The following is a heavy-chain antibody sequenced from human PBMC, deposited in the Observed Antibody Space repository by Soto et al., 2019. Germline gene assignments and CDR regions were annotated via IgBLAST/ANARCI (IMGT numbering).Heavy chain of an antibody. V-gene: IGHV1-8*01. CDR1: GYSFTGLD. CDR3: ARGVTAGGDY. CDR2: IQPSSGRT. J-gene: IGHJ4*01. D-gene: IGHD1-26*01. Sequence: ASVKVSCTASGYSFTGLDLNWVRQTTGQGLEWMGWIQPSSGRTGYAQKFQGRVTMTRDTSINTAYMELNSLTADDTAFYYCARGVTAGGDYWG.